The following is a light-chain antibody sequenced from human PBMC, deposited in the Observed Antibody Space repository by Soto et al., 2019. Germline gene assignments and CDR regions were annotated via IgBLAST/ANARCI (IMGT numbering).Light chain of an antibody. CDR3: QQYDNWPRT. V-gene: IGKV3-15*01. Sequence: EIVMTQSPATLSVSPGERATLSCRASQSVGRNLAWYQQKPGQAPRLLIYGASTRATGIPARFSGSGSGTEFTLTISSLQSEDFAIYYCQQYDNWPRTFXQGTKADIK. CDR1: QSVGRN. J-gene: IGKJ1*01. CDR2: GAS.